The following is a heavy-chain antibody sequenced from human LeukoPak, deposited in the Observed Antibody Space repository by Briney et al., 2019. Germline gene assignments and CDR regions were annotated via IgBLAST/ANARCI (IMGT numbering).Heavy chain of an antibody. Sequence: SETLSLTCTVSGGSIRSYSWSWIRQPPGKGLEWIGYIYYSGSTNHNPSLKSRVTISVDTSKKQISLKLTSVTAADTAVYYCARGLWFGGGYFDYWGQGTLVTVSS. CDR2: IYYSGST. J-gene: IGHJ4*02. CDR1: GGSIRSYS. D-gene: IGHD3-10*01. CDR3: ARGLWFGGGYFDY. V-gene: IGHV4-59*01.